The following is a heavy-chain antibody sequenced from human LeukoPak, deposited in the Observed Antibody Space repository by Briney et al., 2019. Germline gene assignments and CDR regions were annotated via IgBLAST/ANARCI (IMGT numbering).Heavy chain of an antibody. CDR1: GFTFSSYA. Sequence: PGRSLRLSCAASGFTFSSYAMSWVRQAPGKGLEWVSAISGSGGSTYYADSVKGRFTISRDNSKNTLYLQMNSLRAEDTAVYYCAKTPRDCSSTSCYWYNWFDPWGQGTLVTVSS. V-gene: IGHV3-23*01. J-gene: IGHJ5*02. D-gene: IGHD2-2*01. CDR3: AKTPRDCSSTSCYWYNWFDP. CDR2: ISGSGGST.